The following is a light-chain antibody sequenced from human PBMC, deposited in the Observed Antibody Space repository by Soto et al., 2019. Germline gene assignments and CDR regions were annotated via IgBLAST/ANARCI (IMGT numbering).Light chain of an antibody. CDR1: QSLSGK. CDR2: DAS. CDR3: QQYSNWPVT. Sequence: EIVMTQSPATLSVSPGEGVTLSCRASQSLSGKLAWYQQKPGQAPRLIIYDASSRATGIPARLSGSGSGTEFTLTISSLQPEDFAVYYCQQYSNWPVTFGGGTKVEIK. V-gene: IGKV3D-15*01. J-gene: IGKJ4*01.